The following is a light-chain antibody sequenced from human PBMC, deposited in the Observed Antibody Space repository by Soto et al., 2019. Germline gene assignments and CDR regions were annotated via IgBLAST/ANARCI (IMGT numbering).Light chain of an antibody. CDR2: SNH. J-gene: IGLJ3*02. CDR3: AAWDDSLSGLSV. Sequence: QSVLTQPPSASGTPGQRVTISCSGSSSNIGSNTVNWYQQLPGTAPKLLIYSNHQRPSGVPDRFSGSKSGTSASLAISGLQSEDEADYYCAAWDDSLSGLSVFGGGTQLTVL. V-gene: IGLV1-44*01. CDR1: SSNIGSNT.